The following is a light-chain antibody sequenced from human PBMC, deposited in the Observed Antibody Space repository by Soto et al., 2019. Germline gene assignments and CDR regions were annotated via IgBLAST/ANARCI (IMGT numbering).Light chain of an antibody. V-gene: IGKV1-5*03. CDR3: QQYGSYPPWT. CDR1: QSIGSW. J-gene: IGKJ1*01. Sequence: DIQMTQSPSTLSASVGDRVTITCRASQSIGSWLAWYQQKPGKAPKLLIYKASSLESGVPSRFSGSGSGTEFTLTISSLQPDDFASYYCQQYGSYPPWTFGQGTKVEIK. CDR2: KAS.